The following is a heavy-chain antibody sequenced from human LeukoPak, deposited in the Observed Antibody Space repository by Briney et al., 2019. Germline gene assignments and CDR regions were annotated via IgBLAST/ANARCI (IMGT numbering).Heavy chain of an antibody. CDR3: ARGLEWELLRYFDY. D-gene: IGHD1-26*01. CDR1: GFTFSSYA. V-gene: IGHV3-30-3*01. J-gene: IGHJ4*02. Sequence: GGSLRLSCAASGFTFSSYAMHWVRQAPGKGLEWVAAISYDGSNKYYADSVKGRFTISRDNSKNTLYLQMNSLRAEDTAVYYCARGLEWELLRYFDYWGQGTLVTVSS. CDR2: ISYDGSNK.